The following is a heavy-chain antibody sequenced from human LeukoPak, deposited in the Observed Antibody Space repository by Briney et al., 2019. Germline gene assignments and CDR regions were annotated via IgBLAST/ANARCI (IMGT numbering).Heavy chain of an antibody. Sequence: GGSLRLSCVASGFTYNRHAMSWVRQAPGKGLEWVAGISANGATTYNTDSVRGRFSISRDNSKNTVHLQMSSLSAEDTAIYYCARDQGFSYFYFYYWGQGILVTVSS. CDR3: ARDQGFSYFYFYY. D-gene: IGHD5-18*01. CDR2: ISANGATT. J-gene: IGHJ4*02. CDR1: GFTYNRHA. V-gene: IGHV3-23*01.